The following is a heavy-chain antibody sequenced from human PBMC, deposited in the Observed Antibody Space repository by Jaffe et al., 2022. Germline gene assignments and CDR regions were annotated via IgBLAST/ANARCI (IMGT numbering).Heavy chain of an antibody. CDR2: ISAYNAKT. D-gene: IGHD5-18*01. V-gene: IGHV1-18*01. CDR1: DSTFTTHG. J-gene: IGHJ4*02. Sequence: QVQLVQSGPEVKKPGASVKVSCKASDSTFTTHGITWLRQAPGQGLEWMGWISAYNAKTKSSERFQGRLTMTTDTSTSTAYMELRTLRSDDTAVYYCARDDQAMSAHPDKRGILHYFFNYWGQGTLVTVSS. CDR3: ARDDQAMSAHPDKRGILHYFFNY.